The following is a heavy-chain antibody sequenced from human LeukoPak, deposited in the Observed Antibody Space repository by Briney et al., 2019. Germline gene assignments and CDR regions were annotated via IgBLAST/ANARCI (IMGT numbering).Heavy chain of an antibody. CDR1: GFTFSSNV. D-gene: IGHD6-19*01. Sequence: PGGSLRLSCAASGFTFSSNVMIWVRQAPGKGLEWVSSIPASGGSTYYADSVKGRFTISRDNSKNSLYLQMNSPRAEDTAVYYYAKESSGGWYFDYWGQGTLVTVSS. J-gene: IGHJ4*02. CDR3: AKESSGGWYFDY. CDR2: IPASGGST. V-gene: IGHV3-23*01.